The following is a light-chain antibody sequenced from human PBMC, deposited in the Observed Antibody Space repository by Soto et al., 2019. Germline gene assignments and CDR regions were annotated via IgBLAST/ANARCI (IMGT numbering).Light chain of an antibody. Sequence: DIPMSLSASTVSGSVGDRVTITCRASQTISSWLAWYRQKPGKAPKLLIYKASTLKSGVPSRFSGSGSGTEFTLTISSLQPDDFATYYCQQYESLPLTFGQGTRLEIK. V-gene: IGKV1-5*03. J-gene: IGKJ5*01. CDR3: QQYESLPLT. CDR2: KAS. CDR1: QTISSW.